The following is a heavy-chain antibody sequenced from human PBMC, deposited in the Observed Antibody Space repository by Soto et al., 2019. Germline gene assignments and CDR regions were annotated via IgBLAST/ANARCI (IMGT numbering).Heavy chain of an antibody. D-gene: IGHD2-2*01. CDR1: GGTFSSYS. J-gene: IGHJ5*02. V-gene: IGHV1-69*02. Sequence: QVQLVQSGAEVKKPGSSVKVSCEASGGTFSSYSFSWVRQAPGQGLEWMGRVIPILGMANYAQKFQGRVTITADKSTSTVYREVSSLRSEDTAVYYCARGGAVVVPGAVDRHNWFDPWGQGTLVTVSS. CDR3: ARGGAVVVPGAVDRHNWFDP. CDR2: VIPILGMA.